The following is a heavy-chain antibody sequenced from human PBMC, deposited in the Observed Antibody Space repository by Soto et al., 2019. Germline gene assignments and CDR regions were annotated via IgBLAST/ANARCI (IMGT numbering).Heavy chain of an antibody. CDR1: GFTFSSYG. V-gene: IGHV3-30*03. CDR3: ATRDVTTSYGMDV. D-gene: IGHD4-4*01. Sequence: QVQLVESGGGVVQRGRSLRLSCAASGFTFSSYGMHWVRHAPGKGLEWVAVISYDGSNKYYADSVKGRFTISRDNSKNTLYLQMNSLIAEDTAVDYCATRDVTTSYGMDVWGQGTTVTVSS. CDR2: ISYDGSNK. J-gene: IGHJ6*02.